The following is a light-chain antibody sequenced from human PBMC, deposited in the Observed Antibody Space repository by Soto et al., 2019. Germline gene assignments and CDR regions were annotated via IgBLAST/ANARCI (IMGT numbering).Light chain of an antibody. CDR2: GAS. J-gene: IGKJ5*01. CDR3: QQYNNWLIT. V-gene: IGKV3-20*01. CDR1: QSVSSSY. Sequence: EIVLTQSPGTLSLSPGEIATLSFSASQSVSSSYLAWYQQKPGQAPRLLIYGASSRATGIPDRFSGSGSGTDFTFTISSLQSEDFAVYYCQQYNNWLITFGQGTRLEIK.